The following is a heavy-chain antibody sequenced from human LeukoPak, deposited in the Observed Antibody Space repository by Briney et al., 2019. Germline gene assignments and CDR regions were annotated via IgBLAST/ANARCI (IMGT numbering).Heavy chain of an antibody. J-gene: IGHJ4*02. CDR1: GGSISSYY. D-gene: IGHD3-16*01. V-gene: IGHV4-4*07. CDR3: ARVGDYALKD. Sequence: SETLSLTCTVSGGSISSYYWSWIRQPAGKGLEWIGRIYTSGSTNYNPSLKSRVTMSVDTSKNQCTLKPNSVTAADTAVYYCARVGDYALKDWGQGTLVTVSS. CDR2: IYTSGST.